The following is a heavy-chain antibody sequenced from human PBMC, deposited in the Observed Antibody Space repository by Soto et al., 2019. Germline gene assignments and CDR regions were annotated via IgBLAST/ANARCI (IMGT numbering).Heavy chain of an antibody. CDR1: GGTFSSYA. D-gene: IGHD6-13*01. V-gene: IGHV1-69*12. CDR2: IIPIFGTA. CDR3: ARDLLRGESAAAKRDEVVDY. Sequence: QVQLVQSGAEVKKPGSSVKVSCKASGGTFSSYAISWVRQAPGQGLEWMGGIIPIFGTANYAQKFQGRVTITADESTSTAYIELCSLRSEDTAVYYCARDLLRGESAAAKRDEVVDYWGQGTLVTVSS. J-gene: IGHJ4*02.